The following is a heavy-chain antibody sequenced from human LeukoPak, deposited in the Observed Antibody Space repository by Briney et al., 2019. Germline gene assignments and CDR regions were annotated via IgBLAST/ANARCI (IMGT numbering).Heavy chain of an antibody. D-gene: IGHD3-22*01. CDR2: ITSSSSYI. V-gene: IGHV3-21*01. Sequence: GGSLRLSCAASGFTFSSYSMNWVRQAPGKGLEWVSSITSSSSYIYYADSVKGRFTISRDNAKNSLYLQMSSLRAEDTAVYYCAREVWRDYYDSSGDFDYWGQGTLVTVSP. CDR3: AREVWRDYYDSSGDFDY. CDR1: GFTFSSYS. J-gene: IGHJ4*02.